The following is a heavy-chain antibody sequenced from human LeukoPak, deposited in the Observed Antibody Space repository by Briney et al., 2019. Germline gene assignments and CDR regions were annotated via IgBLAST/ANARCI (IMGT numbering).Heavy chain of an antibody. CDR3: AKTPVVITTTHFDY. Sequence: QTGGSLRLSCAASGFTFSSYAMSWVRQAPGKGLEWVSAISGSGGSTYYADSVKGRFTISRDNSKNTLYLQMNRMSAEDTAVYYCAKTPVVITTTHFDYWGQGTLVTVSS. CDR2: ISGSGGST. J-gene: IGHJ4*02. D-gene: IGHD3-22*01. V-gene: IGHV3-23*01. CDR1: GFTFSSYA.